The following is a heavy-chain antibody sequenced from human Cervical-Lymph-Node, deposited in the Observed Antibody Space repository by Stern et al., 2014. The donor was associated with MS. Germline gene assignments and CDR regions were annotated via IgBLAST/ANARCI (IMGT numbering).Heavy chain of an antibody. CDR1: GGSFSMDS. Sequence: MQLVESGAEVKKPGSSVKVSCKASGGSFSMDSIGWVRQGPGQGLEWMGGLTPMFGESNYTQKFQCRVTTTADVATRTAFTALTSLRSEDTAVYFCARDQGGIADSWGQGTLVIVSS. J-gene: IGHJ4*02. CDR2: LTPMFGES. V-gene: IGHV1-69*01. D-gene: IGHD6-13*01. CDR3: ARDQGGIADS.